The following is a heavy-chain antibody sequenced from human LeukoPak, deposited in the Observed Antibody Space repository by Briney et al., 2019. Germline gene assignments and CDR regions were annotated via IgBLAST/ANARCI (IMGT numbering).Heavy chain of an antibody. J-gene: IGHJ5*02. Sequence: GGSLRLSCAASGFTFSNAWMSWVRQAPGKGLEWVARIKSKSGGGTTAYAAPGKGRFTISSDDSKHTLYLQMNTQKTEDTAVYYCTTERGYFDWLWAWFDPWGQGTLVTVSS. D-gene: IGHD3-9*01. CDR2: IKSKSGGGTT. CDR3: TTERGYFDWLWAWFDP. CDR1: GFTFSNAW. V-gene: IGHV3-15*01.